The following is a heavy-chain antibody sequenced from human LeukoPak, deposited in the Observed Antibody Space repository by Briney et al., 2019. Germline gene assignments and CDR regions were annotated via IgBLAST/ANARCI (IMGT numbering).Heavy chain of an antibody. J-gene: IGHJ4*02. V-gene: IGHV4-61*02. D-gene: IGHD1-26*01. CDR3: ARHQWELALDY. CDR1: GDSISSGDYY. CDR2: ISSSGST. Sequence: SQTLSLTCTVSGDSISSGDYYWSWIRQPAGKGLEWIGRISSSGSTNYNPSLKSRVTISVDTSKNQFSLKLSSVTAADTAVYYCARHQWELALDYWGQGTLVTVSS.